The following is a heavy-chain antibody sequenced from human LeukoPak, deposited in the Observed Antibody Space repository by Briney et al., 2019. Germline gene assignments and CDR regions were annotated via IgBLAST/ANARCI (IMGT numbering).Heavy chain of an antibody. J-gene: IGHJ4*02. CDR3: VKGGTFGGVIDFDY. V-gene: IGHV3-23*01. CDR2: ISGSGGST. Sequence: PGGSLRLSCAASGFTFSSYAMSWVRQAPGKGLEWVSAISGSGGSTYYADSVKGRFTISRDNSKNTLYLQMNSLRAEDTAVYYCVKGGTFGGVIDFDYWGQGTLVTVSS. D-gene: IGHD3-16*02. CDR1: GFTFSSYA.